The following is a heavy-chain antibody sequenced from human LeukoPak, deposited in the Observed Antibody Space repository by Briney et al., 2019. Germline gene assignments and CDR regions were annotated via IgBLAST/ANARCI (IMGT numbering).Heavy chain of an antibody. CDR1: GGSMSSYY. CDR3: VRDVDTFFDY. D-gene: IGHD5-18*01. CDR2: IYSSGRT. Sequence: SETLSLACTVSGGSMSSYYWSWIRQPAGKGLEWIGRIYSSGRTNYNPSLKSQVTMSLDTSKNQFSLKLSSMTAADTAVYYCVRDVDTFFDYWGQGTLVTVSS. V-gene: IGHV4-4*07. J-gene: IGHJ4*02.